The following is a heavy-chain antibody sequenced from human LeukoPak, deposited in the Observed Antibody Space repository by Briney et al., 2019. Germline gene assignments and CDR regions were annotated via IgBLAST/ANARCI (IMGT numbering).Heavy chain of an antibody. CDR2: IYFSGNT. J-gene: IGHJ4*02. CDR3: ATRGGYSYGLGN. Sequence: SETLSLTCTVSGGSFSNRFYYWGWIRQPPGKGLEWIGSIYFSGNTYYNPALKSRVSISMDTSKNQVSLKVRSVTAADRAVYYCATRGGYSYGLGNWGQGTLVTVSS. CDR1: GGSFSNRFYY. V-gene: IGHV4-39*01. D-gene: IGHD5-18*01.